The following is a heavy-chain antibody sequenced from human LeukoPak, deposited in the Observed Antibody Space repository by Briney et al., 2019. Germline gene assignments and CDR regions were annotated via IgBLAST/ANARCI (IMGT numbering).Heavy chain of an antibody. CDR2: ISGSGGST. CDR1: GFTFSSYA. V-gene: IGHV3-23*01. Sequence: PGGSLRLSCAASGFTFSSYAMSWVRQAPGKGLEWVSAISGSGGSTYYADSVKGRFTISRDNSKNTLYLQMNSLRAEDTAVYYCAKDREPTYYYDSSGYYLFDYWGQGTLVTVSS. J-gene: IGHJ4*02. CDR3: AKDREPTYYYDSSGYYLFDY. D-gene: IGHD3-22*01.